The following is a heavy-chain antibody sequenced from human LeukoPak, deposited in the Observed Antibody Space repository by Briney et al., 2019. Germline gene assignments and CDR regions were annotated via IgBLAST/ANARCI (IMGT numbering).Heavy chain of an antibody. CDR1: GFTFSNTW. CDR2: IKSKTDGETT. J-gene: IGHJ4*02. CDR3: ITGGVLLVY. D-gene: IGHD3-10*01. V-gene: IGHV3-15*01. Sequence: GGSLRLSCAASGFTFSNTWMTWVRQTPGKGLEWVGRIKSKTDGETTDYAAPVKGRFTISRDDSKNTLFLQMNSLKGEDTAVYYCITGGVLLVYWGQGTLVTVSS.